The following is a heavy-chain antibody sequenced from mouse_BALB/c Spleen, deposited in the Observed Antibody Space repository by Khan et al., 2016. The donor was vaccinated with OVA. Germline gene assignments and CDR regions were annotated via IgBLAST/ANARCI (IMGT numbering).Heavy chain of an antibody. CDR2: VSTGGSYT. J-gene: IGHJ3*01. V-gene: IGHV5-6*01. CDR3: SRLAYYYDSEGFAY. CDR1: GFTFSTYG. Sequence: EVQLVESGGDLVKPGGSLKLSCAASGFTFSTYGMSWVRQTADRRLGWVATVSTGGSYTYYPDSVKGRFTISRDTAKHTLFLQMNSLKSEDTAMFYCSRLAYYYDSEGFAYWGQGTLVTVSA. D-gene: IGHD1-1*01.